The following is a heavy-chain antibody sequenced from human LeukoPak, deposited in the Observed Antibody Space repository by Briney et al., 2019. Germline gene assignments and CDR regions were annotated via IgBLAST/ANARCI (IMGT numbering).Heavy chain of an antibody. CDR2: ISWNSGNI. D-gene: IGHD3-3*01. V-gene: IGHV3-9*01. CDR3: ARGPDYDFWSGYYFHYGMDV. CDR1: GFTFDDYA. Sequence: GGSLRLSCAASGFTFDDYAMHWVRQAPGKGLEWVSGISWNSGNIAYADSVKGRFTISRDNAKNSLYLQMNSLRAEDTAVYYCARGPDYDFWSGYYFHYGMDVWGQGTTVTVSS. J-gene: IGHJ6*02.